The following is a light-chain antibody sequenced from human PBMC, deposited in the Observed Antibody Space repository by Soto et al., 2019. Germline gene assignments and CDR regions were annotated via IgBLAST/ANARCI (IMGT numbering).Light chain of an antibody. CDR1: SSNIGAGYD. CDR2: GNS. V-gene: IGLV1-40*01. J-gene: IGLJ3*02. Sequence: QSVLTQPPSVSGAPGQRVTISCTGSSSNIGAGYDVHWYQQLPGTAPKLLIYGNSNRPSGVPDRFSGSKSGTSASLAITGLQSEDEADSYCQSYDSSLSGSVFGGGTNLTV. CDR3: QSYDSSLSGSV.